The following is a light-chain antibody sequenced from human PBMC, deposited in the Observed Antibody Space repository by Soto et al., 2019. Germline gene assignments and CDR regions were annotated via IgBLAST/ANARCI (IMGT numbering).Light chain of an antibody. Sequence: QSVLTQPPSASGTPGQRVTISCSGSSSNIGSNYVYWYQQLPGTAPKLLIYSNNQRPSGVPDRFSGSKSGTSASLAISGLRSEDDADYYCAAWDDSLSGPVFGGGTKVTVL. J-gene: IGLJ3*02. V-gene: IGLV1-47*02. CDR1: SSNIGSNY. CDR2: SNN. CDR3: AAWDDSLSGPV.